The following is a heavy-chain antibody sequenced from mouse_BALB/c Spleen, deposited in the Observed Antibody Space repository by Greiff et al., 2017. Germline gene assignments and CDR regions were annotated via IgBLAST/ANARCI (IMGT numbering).Heavy chain of an antibody. D-gene: IGHD1-1*01. Sequence: EVKVEESGPGLVKPSQSLSLTCTVTGYSITSDYAWNWIRQFPGNKLEWMGYISYSGSTSYNPSLKSRISITRDTSKNQFFLQLNSVTTEDTATYYCTTVPAWFAYWGQGTLVTVSA. J-gene: IGHJ3*01. CDR3: TTVPAWFAY. CDR1: GYSITSDYA. V-gene: IGHV3-2*02. CDR2: ISYSGST.